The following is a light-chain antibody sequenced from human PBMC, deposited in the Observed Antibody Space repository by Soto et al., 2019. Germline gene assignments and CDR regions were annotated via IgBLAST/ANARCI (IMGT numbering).Light chain of an antibody. CDR1: SSNIGNNY. V-gene: IGLV1-51*01. J-gene: IGLJ2*01. Sequence: QSVLTQPPSVSAAPGQKVTISCSGSSSNIGNNYVSWYQQLPGTAPKLLIYDTNKRPSGIPDRFSGSKSGTSATLGITGLQTGDEADYYCGTWDSSLRGVVFGGGTKVTVL. CDR2: DTN. CDR3: GTWDSSLRGVV.